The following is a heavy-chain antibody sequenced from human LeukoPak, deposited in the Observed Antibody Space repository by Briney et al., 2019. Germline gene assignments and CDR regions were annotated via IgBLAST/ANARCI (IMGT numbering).Heavy chain of an antibody. J-gene: IGHJ3*02. CDR1: GFNFSTFP. CDR3: VKALTDDAFDI. Sequence: KTGGSLRLTCSASGFNFSTFPMHWVRQAPGKGLEYFSAISRNGDTTYYADSVKGRFTISRDNSKNTLYLQMSSLRPEDTAVYYCVKALTDDAFDIWGQGTMVTVSS. CDR2: ISRNGDTT. V-gene: IGHV3-64D*06.